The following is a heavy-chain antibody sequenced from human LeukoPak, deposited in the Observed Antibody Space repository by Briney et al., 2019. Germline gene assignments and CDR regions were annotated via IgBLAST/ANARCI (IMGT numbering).Heavy chain of an antibody. Sequence: SETLSLTCTVSGGSISSYYWSWIRQPPGKGLEWIGHIYSSGSTNYNPSLKSRVTISVDTSKNQFSLKLSSVTAADTAVYYCARNYDSSGYTAIGYWGRGTLVTVSS. V-gene: IGHV4-59*01. CDR2: IYSSGST. CDR3: ARNYDSSGYTAIGY. CDR1: GGSISSYY. J-gene: IGHJ4*02. D-gene: IGHD3-22*01.